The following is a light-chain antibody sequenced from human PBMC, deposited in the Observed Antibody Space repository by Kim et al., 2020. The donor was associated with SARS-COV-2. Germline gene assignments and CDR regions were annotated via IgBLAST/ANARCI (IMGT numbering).Light chain of an antibody. CDR3: QQYYNTPYT. V-gene: IGKV4-1*01. J-gene: IGKJ2*01. CDR1: QNILYSSNNKNY. CDR2: WAS. Sequence: RATINCKSRQNILYSSNNKNYLAWYQQKPGQPPKLLIYWASTRQSGVPDRFSGSGSGTDFTLTISSLRAEDVAVYYCQQYYNTPYTFGQGTKLEI.